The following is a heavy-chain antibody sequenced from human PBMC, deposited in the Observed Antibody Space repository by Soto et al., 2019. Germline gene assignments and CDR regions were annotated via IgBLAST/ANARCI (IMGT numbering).Heavy chain of an antibody. CDR1: GGSMSSSNW. J-gene: IGHJ4*02. CDR2: AHHSGCT. V-gene: IGHV4-4*02. D-gene: IGHD1-26*01. CDR3: ARSEATGLDY. Sequence: QVQLQESGPGLVKPSGTLSLTCTVSGGSMSSSNWWNWVRQSPGKGLEWIGEAHHSGCTNYNPSLKSRVTISVDKSKNHFSLKLSSVTAADTAVYYCARSEATGLDYWGQGTLVTVSS.